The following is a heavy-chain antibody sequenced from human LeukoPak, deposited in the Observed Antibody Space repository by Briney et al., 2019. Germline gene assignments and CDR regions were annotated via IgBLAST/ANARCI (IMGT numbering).Heavy chain of an antibody. J-gene: IGHJ4*02. Sequence: SETLCLTCAVYGGSFSGYYWSWIRQPPGKGLEWIGEINHSGSTNYNPSLKSRVTISVDTSKNQFSLKLSSVTAADTAVYYCARGLAVAGTDDYWGQGTLVTVSS. V-gene: IGHV4-34*01. D-gene: IGHD6-19*01. CDR1: GGSFSGYY. CDR2: INHSGST. CDR3: ARGLAVAGTDDY.